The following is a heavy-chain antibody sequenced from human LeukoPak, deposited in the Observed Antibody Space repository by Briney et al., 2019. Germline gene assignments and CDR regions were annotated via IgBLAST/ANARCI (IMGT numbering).Heavy chain of an antibody. D-gene: IGHD3-9*01. CDR3: AKDWALTGYYSPVDY. CDR2: ISGSGGST. J-gene: IGHJ4*02. V-gene: IGHV3-23*01. CDR1: GFTFSSYA. Sequence: GGSLTLSCAASGFTFSSYAMSWVRQAPGKGLEWVSAISGSGGSTYYADSVKGRFTISRDNSKNTLYLQMNSLRAEDTAVYYCAKDWALTGYYSPVDYWGQGTLVTVSS.